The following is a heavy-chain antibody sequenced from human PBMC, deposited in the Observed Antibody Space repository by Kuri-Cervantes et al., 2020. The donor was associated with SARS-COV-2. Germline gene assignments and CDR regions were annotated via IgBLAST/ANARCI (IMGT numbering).Heavy chain of an antibody. V-gene: IGHV4-34*01. Sequence: SETLSLTCAVYGGSFSGYYWSWIRQPPGKGLEWIGEINHSGSTNYNPSLKSRVTISVDTSKNQFSLKLSSVTAADTAVYYCARGAGFCTNDICYTYYYYYKDVWGKGTTVTVSS. CDR3: ARGAGFCTNDICYTYYYYYKDV. CDR1: GGSFSGYY. CDR2: INHSGST. D-gene: IGHD2-8*01. J-gene: IGHJ6*03.